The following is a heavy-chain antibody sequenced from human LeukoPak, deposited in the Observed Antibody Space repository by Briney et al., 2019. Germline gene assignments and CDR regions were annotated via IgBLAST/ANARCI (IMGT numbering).Heavy chain of an antibody. D-gene: IGHD4-23*01. CDR3: ARDARVNDY. CDR2: ISQSGRT. CDR1: GYSISSGYY. V-gene: IGHV4-38-2*02. Sequence: SETLSLTCTVSGYSISSGYYWGWLRQPPGQGLEWVASISQSGRTYYNPSLKSRVIISVDTSKNQFSLRLSSVTAADTAVYYCARDARVNDYWGPGTLVTVSS. J-gene: IGHJ4*02.